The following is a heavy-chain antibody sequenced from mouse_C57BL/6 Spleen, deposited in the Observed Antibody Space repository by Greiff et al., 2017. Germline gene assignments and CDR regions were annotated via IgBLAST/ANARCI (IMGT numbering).Heavy chain of an antibody. D-gene: IGHD1-1*01. Sequence: HLVESGPELVKPGASVKISCKASGYSFTDYNMNWVKQSNGKSLEWIGVINPNYGTTSYNQKFKGKATLTVDQSSSTAYMQLNSLTSEDSAVYYCARSTTVVATNYFDYWGQGTTLTVSS. CDR2: INPNYGTT. CDR3: ARSTTVVATNYFDY. J-gene: IGHJ2*01. V-gene: IGHV1-39*01. CDR1: GYSFTDYN.